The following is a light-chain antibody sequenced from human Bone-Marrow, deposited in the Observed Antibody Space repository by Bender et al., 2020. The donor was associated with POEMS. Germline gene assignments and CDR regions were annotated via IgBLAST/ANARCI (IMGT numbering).Light chain of an antibody. CDR3: VAWDASLNGWV. V-gene: IGLV2-14*01. J-gene: IGLJ3*02. CDR2: EVT. Sequence: QSALTQPASVSGSPGQSITISCTGTSSDVGGYNYVSWFQQHPGEAPKLLISEVTKRPSGVPARFSGSKSGTSASLAITGLQSDDEAIYFCVAWDASLNGWVFGGGTKLTVL. CDR1: SSDVGGYNY.